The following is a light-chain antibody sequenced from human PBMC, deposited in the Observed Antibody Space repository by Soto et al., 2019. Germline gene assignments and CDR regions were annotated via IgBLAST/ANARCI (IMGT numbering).Light chain of an antibody. CDR1: QRIDRY. CDR2: DAS. J-gene: IGKJ1*01. V-gene: IGKV1-5*02. Sequence: DIQLTQSPSTLSASVGDRVTVICRASQRIDRYLAWYQQKPGKAPKLLVYDASTLEGGVPSTFSGCGSGTEFTLTISSLQPDDFATYYCQHYNSYSEAFGLGTKVDIK. CDR3: QHYNSYSEA.